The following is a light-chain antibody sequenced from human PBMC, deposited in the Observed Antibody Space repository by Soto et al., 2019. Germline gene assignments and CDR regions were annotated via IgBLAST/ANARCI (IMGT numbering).Light chain of an antibody. J-gene: IGKJ1*01. CDR2: GAS. V-gene: IGKV3-15*01. CDR1: QSVSSN. CDR3: QQYNNWPPWT. Sequence: EIVMTQSPATLSVSTGERATLSCRVSQSVSSNLAWYQQKPGQAPRLLIYGASSRATGIPARFSGSGSWTEVTLTISSLQSEDFAVYYCQQYNNWPPWTFGQGTKVDIK.